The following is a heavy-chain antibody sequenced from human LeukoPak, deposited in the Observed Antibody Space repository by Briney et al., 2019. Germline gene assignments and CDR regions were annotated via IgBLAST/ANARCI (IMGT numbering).Heavy chain of an antibody. V-gene: IGHV5-51*01. Sequence: PGESLKISCKGSGYSFTSYWIGWVRQMPGKGLEWMGIIYPGDSDTRYIPSFQGQVTISADKSISTAYLQWSSLKASDTAMYYCARPPSYYDSSGYIDYWGQGTLVTVSS. CDR3: ARPPSYYDSSGYIDY. CDR1: GYSFTSYW. CDR2: IYPGDSDT. D-gene: IGHD3-22*01. J-gene: IGHJ4*02.